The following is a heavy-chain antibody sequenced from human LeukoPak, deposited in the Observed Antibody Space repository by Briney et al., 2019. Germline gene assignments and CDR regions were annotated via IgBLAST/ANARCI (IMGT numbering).Heavy chain of an antibody. CDR2: ISSTSYYI. J-gene: IGHJ3*02. V-gene: IGHV3-21*01. D-gene: IGHD3-10*01. CDR3: ARPSRSISSAGAFDI. CDR1: GFTFSTYS. Sequence: GGSLRLSCAASGFTFSTYSMNWVRQAPGRGLEWVSSISSTSYYIYYADSVKGRFTISRDNAKNSLYLQMNSLRAEDTAVYYCARPSRSISSAGAFDIWGQGTMVTVSS.